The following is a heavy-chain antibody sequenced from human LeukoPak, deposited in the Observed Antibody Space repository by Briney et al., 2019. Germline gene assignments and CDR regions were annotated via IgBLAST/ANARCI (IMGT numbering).Heavy chain of an antibody. Sequence: ASVKVSCKASGYTFTGYYMHWVRQAPGQGLEWMGWINPNSGGTNYAQKFQGRVTMTRDTSISTAYMELSRLRSDDTAVYYCARGYYDSSGYENNWGQGTLVTVSS. CDR1: GYTFTGYY. D-gene: IGHD3-22*01. V-gene: IGHV1-2*02. CDR3: ARGYYDSSGYENN. J-gene: IGHJ4*02. CDR2: INPNSGGT.